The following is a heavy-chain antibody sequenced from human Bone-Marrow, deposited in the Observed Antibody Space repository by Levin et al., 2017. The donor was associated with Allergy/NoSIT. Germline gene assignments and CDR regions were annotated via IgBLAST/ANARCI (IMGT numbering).Heavy chain of an antibody. V-gene: IGHV3-7*01. CDR2: INPAGDNV. J-gene: IGHJ4*02. CDR1: GFFFTPSW. CDR3: AKTGGNHRHDFDS. Sequence: GGSLRLSCAASGFFFTPSWMSWVRQRPGKGLEWVANINPAGDNVYYVDSVRGRFTMSKDNAKNSLYLQMNNLRAEDTAGYYCAKTGGNHRHDFDSWGQGILVTVSS. D-gene: IGHD1-1*01.